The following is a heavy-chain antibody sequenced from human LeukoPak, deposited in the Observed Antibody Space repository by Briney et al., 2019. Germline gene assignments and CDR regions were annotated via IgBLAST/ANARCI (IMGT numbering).Heavy chain of an antibody. Sequence: TRGSLRLSCAASGFTFSSYSMNWVRQAPGKGLEWVSSISRSSSYIYYADSVKGRFTISRDNAKNSLYLQMNSLRAEDTAVYYCARDPDGSGSYYALYGMDFWGQGTTVTVSS. V-gene: IGHV3-21*01. CDR1: GFTFSSYS. CDR2: ISRSSSYI. CDR3: ARDPDGSGSYYALYGMDF. J-gene: IGHJ6*02. D-gene: IGHD3-10*01.